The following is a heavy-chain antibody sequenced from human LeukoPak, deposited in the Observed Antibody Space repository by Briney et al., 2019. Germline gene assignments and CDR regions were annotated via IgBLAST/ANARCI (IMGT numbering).Heavy chain of an antibody. CDR2: IYYRGST. D-gene: IGHD2-15*01. Sequence: SETLSLTCTVSAGSISSSSYSWGWIRQPPGKGLEWIGSIYYRGSTYFNPSLKSRVTISVDTSKNQFSLKLSSVTAADTAVYYCARGYCSGGSCYSYYYYNYMDVWGKGTTITVSS. CDR3: ARGYCSGGSCYSYYYYNYMDV. J-gene: IGHJ6*03. CDR1: AGSISSSSYS. V-gene: IGHV4-39*07.